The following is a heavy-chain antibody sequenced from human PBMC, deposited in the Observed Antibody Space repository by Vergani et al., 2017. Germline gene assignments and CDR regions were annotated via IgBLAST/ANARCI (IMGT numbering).Heavy chain of an antibody. Sequence: QVQLVQSGAEVKKPGASVKVSCKASGYTFTGYYMHWVRQAPGQGLEWMGWINPNSGNTNYAQKLQGRVTMTTDTSTSTAYMELRSLRSDDTAVYYCARDKYYYGSGSYDMGLYWGQGTLVTVSS. J-gene: IGHJ4*02. CDR2: INPNSGNT. CDR1: GYTFTGYY. V-gene: IGHV1-2*02. D-gene: IGHD3-10*01. CDR3: ARDKYYYGSGSYDMGLY.